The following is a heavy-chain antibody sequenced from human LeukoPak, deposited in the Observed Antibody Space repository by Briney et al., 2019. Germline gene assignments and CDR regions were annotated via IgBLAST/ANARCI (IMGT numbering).Heavy chain of an antibody. V-gene: IGHV3-23*01. CDR3: AKGMTILLHHVIDAFDI. CDR2: ISGSGGST. CDR1: GFTFSNYV. J-gene: IGHJ3*02. Sequence: GGSLRLSCAASGFTFSNYVMRWVRQAPGKGLEWVSAISGSGGSTFYADSVKGRFTISRDNSENALYLQMDGLRAEDTAVYYCAKGMTILLHHVIDAFDIWGQGTVVTVTS. D-gene: IGHD2-15*01.